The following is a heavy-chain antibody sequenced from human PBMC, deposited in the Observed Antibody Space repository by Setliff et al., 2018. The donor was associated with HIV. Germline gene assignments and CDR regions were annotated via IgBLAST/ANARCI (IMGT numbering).Heavy chain of an antibody. V-gene: IGHV4-39*07. CDR2: INHSGST. CDR1: DGSISSITYY. J-gene: IGHJ6*03. CDR3: ARGARLLAGYSDRWDYYYMGV. Sequence: SETLSLTCTVSDGSISSITYYWGWIRQPPGKGLEWIGEINHSGSTHYNPSLKSRFTISVDTSKNQFSLKVNSVTAADTAVYYCARGARLLAGYSDRWDYYYMGVWGKGTTVTVSS. D-gene: IGHD6-13*01.